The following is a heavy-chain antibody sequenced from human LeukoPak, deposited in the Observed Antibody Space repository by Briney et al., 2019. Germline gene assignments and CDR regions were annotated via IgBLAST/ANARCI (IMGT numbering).Heavy chain of an antibody. CDR1: GFTFSSYG. Sequence: GGSLRLSCAASGFTFSSYGMHWVRQAPGKGLEWVAFIRYDGSNKYYADPVKGRFTISRDNSKNTLYLQMNSLRAEDTAVYYCAKDSSGWYFLYYFDYWGQGTLVTVSS. V-gene: IGHV3-30*02. J-gene: IGHJ4*02. CDR3: AKDSSGWYFLYYFDY. CDR2: IRYDGSNK. D-gene: IGHD6-19*01.